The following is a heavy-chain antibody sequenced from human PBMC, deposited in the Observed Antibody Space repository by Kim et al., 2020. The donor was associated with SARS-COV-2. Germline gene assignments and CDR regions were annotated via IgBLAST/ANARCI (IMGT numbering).Heavy chain of an antibody. CDR1: GFTLRSYV. Sequence: GGSLRLSCSASGFTLRSYVMHWVRQAPGKGLEYVSAISSNGYSTYYADSVKGRFIISRDNSRNTLYLQMSSLRAEDTAVYYCVKDGGGGAVGAAWGYYYYGLDVWGQGTTVTVSS. D-gene: IGHD1-26*01. CDR2: ISSNGYST. CDR3: VKDGGGGAVGAAWGYYYYGLDV. V-gene: IGHV3-64D*09. J-gene: IGHJ6*02.